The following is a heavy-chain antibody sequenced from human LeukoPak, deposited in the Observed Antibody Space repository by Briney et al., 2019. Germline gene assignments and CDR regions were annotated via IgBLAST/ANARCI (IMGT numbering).Heavy chain of an antibody. D-gene: IGHD5-18*01. CDR1: GFTVSSNY. CDR2: IYSGGST. Sequence: GGSLRLSCAASGFTVSSNYMSWVRQAPGKGLEWVSVIYSGGSTYYADSVKGRFTISRDNSKNTLYLQMNSLRAEDTAVYYCARDATINVDTAMAFDYWGQGTLVTVSS. V-gene: IGHV3-66*01. J-gene: IGHJ4*02. CDR3: ARDATINVDTAMAFDY.